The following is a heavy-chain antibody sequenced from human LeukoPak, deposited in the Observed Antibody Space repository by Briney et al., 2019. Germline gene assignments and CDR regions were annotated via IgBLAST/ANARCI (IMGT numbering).Heavy chain of an antibody. Sequence: GASVKVSCKASGYTFSGYYMHWVRQAPGQGLEWMGWINPNSGGTKYAQKFQGRVTMTRDTSISTAYMELSGLRSDDTAVYYCATSYYDFWSYSSEYFQHWGQGTLVTVSS. J-gene: IGHJ1*01. CDR1: GYTFSGYY. V-gene: IGHV1-2*02. D-gene: IGHD3-3*01. CDR3: ATSYYDFWSYSSEYFQH. CDR2: INPNSGGT.